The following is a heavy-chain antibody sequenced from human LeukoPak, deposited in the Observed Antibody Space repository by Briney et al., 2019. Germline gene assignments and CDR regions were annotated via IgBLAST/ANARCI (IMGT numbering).Heavy chain of an antibody. CDR1: GFTFSSYA. D-gene: IGHD3-16*01. CDR3: ARSASNDYVWGSYMTESDY. CDR2: ISGSGGST. V-gene: IGHV3-23*01. Sequence: GGSLRLSCAASGFTFSSYAMSWVRQAPGKGLEWVSAISGSGGSTYYADSVKGRFTISRDNAKNSLYLQMNSLRAEDTAVYYCARSASNDYVWGSYMTESDYWGQGTLVTVSS. J-gene: IGHJ4*02.